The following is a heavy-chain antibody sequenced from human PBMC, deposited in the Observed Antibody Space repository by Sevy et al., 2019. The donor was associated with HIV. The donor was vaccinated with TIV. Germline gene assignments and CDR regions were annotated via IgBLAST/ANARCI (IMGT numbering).Heavy chain of an antibody. Sequence: GGSLRLSCAASGFTFTEFVMSWVRQAPGKGLEWVSAISGSGGSTYYADSVKGRFTISRDNSKNTLYLQMNSLRAEDTAVYYCAKGDYSYGFPFDYWGQGTLVTVSS. J-gene: IGHJ4*02. CDR2: ISGSGGST. CDR1: GFTFTEFV. D-gene: IGHD5-18*01. V-gene: IGHV3-23*01. CDR3: AKGDYSYGFPFDY.